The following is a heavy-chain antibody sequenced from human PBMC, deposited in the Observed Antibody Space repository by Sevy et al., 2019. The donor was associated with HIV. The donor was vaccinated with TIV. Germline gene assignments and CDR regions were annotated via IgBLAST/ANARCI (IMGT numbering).Heavy chain of an antibody. Sequence: GGSLRLSCAASGFTFSSYAMHWVRQAPGKGLEWVAVISYDGSNKYYADSVKGRFTISRDNSKNTLYLQMNSLRAEDTAMYYCAREHSSSTAFDIWGQGTMVTVSS. CDR1: GFTFSSYA. V-gene: IGHV3-30-3*01. CDR3: AREHSSSTAFDI. CDR2: ISYDGSNK. J-gene: IGHJ3*02. D-gene: IGHD6-13*01.